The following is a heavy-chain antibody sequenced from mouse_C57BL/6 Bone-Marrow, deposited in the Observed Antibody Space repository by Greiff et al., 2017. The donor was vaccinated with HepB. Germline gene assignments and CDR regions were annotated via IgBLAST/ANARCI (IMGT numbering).Heavy chain of an antibody. CDR1: GFTFSSYT. Sequence: EVKLMESGGGLVKPGGSLKLSCAASGFTFSSYTMSWVRQTPEKRLEWVATISGGGGNTYYPDSVKGRFTISRDNAKNTLYLQMSSLRSEDTALYYCARPNWAWFAYWGQGTLVTVSA. J-gene: IGHJ3*01. CDR3: ARPNWAWFAY. V-gene: IGHV5-9*01. D-gene: IGHD4-1*01. CDR2: ISGGGGNT.